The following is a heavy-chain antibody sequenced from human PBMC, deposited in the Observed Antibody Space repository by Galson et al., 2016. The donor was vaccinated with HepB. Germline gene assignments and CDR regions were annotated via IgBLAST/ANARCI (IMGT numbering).Heavy chain of an antibody. Sequence: SLRLSCAGSGFTFRRYAMTWVRQAPGKGLEWVSTIGGSGDSTYYADSVKGRFTISRDNAQNSLYLQMNSLRAEDTAVYYCAREVPGGRNFFDYWGQGTLVTVSS. CDR1: GFTFRRYA. J-gene: IGHJ4*02. CDR2: IGGSGDST. D-gene: IGHD3-16*01. V-gene: IGHV3-23*01. CDR3: AREVPGGRNFFDY.